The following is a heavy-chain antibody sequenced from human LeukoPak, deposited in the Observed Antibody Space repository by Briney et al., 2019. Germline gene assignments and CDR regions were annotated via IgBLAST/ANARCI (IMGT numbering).Heavy chain of an antibody. V-gene: IGHV3-7*01. Sequence: PGGSLRLSCAASGFTFSSYWMSWVRQAPGKGLGWVANIKQDGSEKYYVDSVKGRFTISRDNAKNSLYLQMNSLRAEDTAVYYCARDSPPARPYYYYYYMDVWGKGTTVTVSS. CDR2: IKQDGSEK. CDR1: GFTFSSYW. CDR3: ARDSPPARPYYYYYYMDV. J-gene: IGHJ6*03. D-gene: IGHD6-6*01.